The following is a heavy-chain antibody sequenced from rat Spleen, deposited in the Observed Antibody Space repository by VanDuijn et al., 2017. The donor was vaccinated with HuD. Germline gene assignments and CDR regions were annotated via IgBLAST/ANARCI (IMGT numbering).Heavy chain of an antibody. J-gene: IGHJ2*01. CDR3: TRLTTMGIDYSDY. CDR1: GFTFSDYF. V-gene: IGHV5-22*01. Sequence: EVQLVESGGGLVQPGRSLKLSCAASGFTFSDYFMAWVRQAPKKGLEWVASIGYEGGNTYYGDSVKGRFTISRDNAKSTLYLQMNSLRSEDTATYYCTRLTTMGIDYSDYWGQGVMVTVSS. D-gene: IGHD1-7*01. CDR2: IGYEGGNT.